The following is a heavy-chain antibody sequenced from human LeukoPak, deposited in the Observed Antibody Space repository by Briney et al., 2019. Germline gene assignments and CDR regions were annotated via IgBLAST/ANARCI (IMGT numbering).Heavy chain of an antibody. V-gene: IGHV3-74*01. CDR3: ARDPGYYYYGMDV. CDR1: GFNLRTYW. Sequence: GGSLRLSCAVTGFNLRTYWVHWVRHSPGRGLEWVARINGEGSRISYADSVRGRFTISRDNAKNTAYLQMNSLRAEDTALYYCARDPGYYYYGMDVWGQGTTVVVSS. CDR2: INGEGSRI. J-gene: IGHJ6*02.